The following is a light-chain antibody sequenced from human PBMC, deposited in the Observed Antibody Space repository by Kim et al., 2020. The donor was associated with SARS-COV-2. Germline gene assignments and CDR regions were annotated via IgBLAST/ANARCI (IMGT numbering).Light chain of an antibody. J-gene: IGLJ3*02. V-gene: IGLV2-14*03. CDR3: TSYTRSDTWV. Sequence: GQSSTVTCTGASVDVSGYNLVSWYQQLPGKAHKFIIYVVSKRPSGVTNRFSGSKSGNTASLTISGLQAEDEADYHCTSYTRSDTWVFGGGTQLTVL. CDR1: SVDVSGYNL. CDR2: VVS.